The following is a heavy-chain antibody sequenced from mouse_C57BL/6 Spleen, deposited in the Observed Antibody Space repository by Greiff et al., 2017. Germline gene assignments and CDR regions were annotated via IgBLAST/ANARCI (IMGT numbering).Heavy chain of an antibody. CDR1: GFTFSSYG. CDR3: ARRGSNYDFDY. CDR2: ISSGGSYT. Sequence: VKLMESGGDLVKPGGSLKLSCAASGFTFSSYGMSWVRQTPDKRLEWVATISSGGSYTYYPDSVKGRFTISRDNAKNTLYLQMSSLKSEDTAMYYCARRGSNYDFDYWGQGTTLTVSS. D-gene: IGHD2-5*01. J-gene: IGHJ2*01. V-gene: IGHV5-6*02.